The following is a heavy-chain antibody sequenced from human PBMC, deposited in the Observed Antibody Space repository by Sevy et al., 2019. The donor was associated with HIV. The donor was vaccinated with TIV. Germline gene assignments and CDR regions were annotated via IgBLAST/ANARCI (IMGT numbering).Heavy chain of an antibody. CDR1: GFIFSNAW. V-gene: IGHV3-15*01. Sequence: GGYLRLSCGASGFIFSNAWMSWVRQAPGKGLEWIGRIKSNADGGTPDYAAPVKGTFTSSRDDSINTLYLQMNSLRTDDTAVYYCGYSEYGYYYDYWGQGTLVTVSS. CDR3: GYSEYGYYYDY. J-gene: IGHJ4*02. D-gene: IGHD1-26*01. CDR2: IKSNADGGTP.